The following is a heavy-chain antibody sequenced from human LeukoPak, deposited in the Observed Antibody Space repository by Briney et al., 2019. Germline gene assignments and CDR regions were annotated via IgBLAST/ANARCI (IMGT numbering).Heavy chain of an antibody. J-gene: IGHJ4*02. CDR3: ASGYGYLTGISSNDY. CDR2: MNTNSGTT. CDR1: GYSFTSYD. V-gene: IGHV1-8*01. D-gene: IGHD5-18*01. Sequence: GASVPVSCKASGYSFTSYDINWLRPATGQGLAWMGRMNTNSGTTEYAQKFQGRVTMTRDTSTNTAYMELSSLRSEDTAVYYCASGYGYLTGISSNDYWGQGTLVTVSS.